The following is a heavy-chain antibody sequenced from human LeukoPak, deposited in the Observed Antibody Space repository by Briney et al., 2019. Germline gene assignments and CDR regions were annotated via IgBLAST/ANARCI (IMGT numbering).Heavy chain of an antibody. CDR1: GGSFSGYY. CDR3: ARFPVAGLDY. V-gene: IGHV4-34*01. J-gene: IGHJ4*02. CDR2: INHSGST. D-gene: IGHD6-19*01. Sequence: SETLSLTCAVYGGSFSGYYWSWIRQPPGKGLEWIGEINHSGSTNYNPSLKSRVTISVDTSKNQFSLKLSSVTAADTAVYYCARFPVAGLDYWGQGTLVTVSS.